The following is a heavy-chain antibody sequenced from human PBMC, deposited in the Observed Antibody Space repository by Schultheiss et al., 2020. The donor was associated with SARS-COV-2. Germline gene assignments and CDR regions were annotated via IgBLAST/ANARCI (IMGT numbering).Heavy chain of an antibody. V-gene: IGHV3-64D*06. CDR1: GFTFSSYA. D-gene: IGHD5-18*01. Sequence: GESLKISCAASGFTFSSYAMHWVRQAPGKGLEYVSAISSNGGSTYYADSVKGRFTISRDNSKNTLYLQMSSLRAEDTAVYYCVKDLRGYSYGYLWGQGTLVTVSS. CDR3: VKDLRGYSYGYL. J-gene: IGHJ5*02. CDR2: ISSNGGST.